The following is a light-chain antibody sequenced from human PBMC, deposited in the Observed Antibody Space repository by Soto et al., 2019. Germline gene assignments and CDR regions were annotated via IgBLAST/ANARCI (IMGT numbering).Light chain of an antibody. V-gene: IGKV3-15*01. Sequence: EIGLTQSPATLSVSPGERSTLACRARQRISGALGWYPQKPGQAPRLLIYGASPRATSFPARFRGSGSGKDFTLTISSLQSEDFAVYYCQQYNNWPWTFGQGTKVDIK. CDR1: QRISGA. J-gene: IGKJ1*01. CDR3: QQYNNWPWT. CDR2: GAS.